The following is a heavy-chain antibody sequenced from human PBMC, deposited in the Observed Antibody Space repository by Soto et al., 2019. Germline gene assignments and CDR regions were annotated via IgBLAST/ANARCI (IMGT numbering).Heavy chain of an antibody. CDR3: ARRHPECGYPGSFDY. V-gene: IGHV4-39*01. Sequence: LQLQESGPGMVKPSETLSLNCNVSGGSISSMSYFWGWIRQPPGKGLEWIGSIYYSGSTYYNPSLRGRLTKSVGTAKNQCSLKRSSVTAGDTAVYYCARRHPECGYPGSFDYWFQGTLVTVS. CDR1: GGSISSMSYF. D-gene: IGHD5-12*01. J-gene: IGHJ4*02. CDR2: IYYSGST.